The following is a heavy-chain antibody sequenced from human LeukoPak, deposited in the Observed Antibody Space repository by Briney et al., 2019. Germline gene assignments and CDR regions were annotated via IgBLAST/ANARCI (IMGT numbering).Heavy chain of an antibody. D-gene: IGHD1-26*01. J-gene: IGHJ4*02. V-gene: IGHV3-74*01. CDR3: ARGWELLPLDY. Sequence: AGGSLRLSCAASGFTFSSYWMHWVRQAPGKGLVWVSRINTDGSSTSYADSVKGRFTISRDNAKNTLYLQMNSLRAEDTAVYYCARGWELLPLDYWGQGALVTVSS. CDR2: INTDGSST. CDR1: GFTFSSYW.